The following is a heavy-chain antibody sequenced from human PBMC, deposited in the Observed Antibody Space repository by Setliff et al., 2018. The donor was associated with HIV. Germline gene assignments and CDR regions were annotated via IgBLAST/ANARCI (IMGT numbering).Heavy chain of an antibody. CDR3: ARDNYYDTSVAIGY. J-gene: IGHJ4*02. Sequence: SVKVSCKASGGTFSRYTISWVRQAPGQGLGWMGGIIPIFGPTNYAQRFQGRVSITADASTSTAYMELSSLRSEDTAMYFCARDNYYDTSVAIGYWGQGTMVTVSS. D-gene: IGHD3-22*01. CDR1: GGTFSRYT. CDR2: IIPIFGPT. V-gene: IGHV1-69*13.